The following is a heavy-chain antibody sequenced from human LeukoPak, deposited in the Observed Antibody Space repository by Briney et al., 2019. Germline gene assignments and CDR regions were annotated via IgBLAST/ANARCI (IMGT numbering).Heavy chain of an antibody. V-gene: IGHV3-21*04. CDR2: IVGSSST. J-gene: IGHJ4*02. CDR3: ARVRQSGSPLDY. CDR1: GFTFSNFA. D-gene: IGHD1-26*01. Sequence: PGGSLRLSCAASGFTFSNFAMTWVRQAPGKGLEWVSSIVGSSSTYYADSLKGRFTISRDNAKNSLYLQMNSLRAEDTAVYYCARVRQSGSPLDYWGQGTLVTVSS.